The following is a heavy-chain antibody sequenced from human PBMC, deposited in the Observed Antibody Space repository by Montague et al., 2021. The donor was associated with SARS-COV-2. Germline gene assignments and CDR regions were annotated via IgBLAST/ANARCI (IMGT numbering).Heavy chain of an antibody. V-gene: IGHV2-70*11. D-gene: IGHD3-9*01. CDR3: AHSTYDILTGYEYGMDF. CDR1: GFSLSTSGMC. J-gene: IGHJ6*02. Sequence: PALVKPTQTLTLTCTFSGFSLSTSGMCVSWIRQPPGKALEWLARIDWDDDKYYSTSLKTRLTISKDTSKNPVVLTMTNMDPVDTATYYCAHSTYDILTGYEYGMDFWGQGTTVTVSS. CDR2: IDWDDDK.